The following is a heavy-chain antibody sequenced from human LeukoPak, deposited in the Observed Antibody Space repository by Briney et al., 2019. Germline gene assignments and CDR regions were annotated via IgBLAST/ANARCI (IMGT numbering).Heavy chain of an antibody. D-gene: IGHD3-9*01. CDR3: AREGGITIFQEDAFDI. CDR1: GYSFTSYG. J-gene: IGHJ3*02. CDR2: ISAYNGNT. Sequence: ASVKVSCKASGYSFTSYGISWVRQAPGQGLEWMGWISAYNGNTNYAQRLQGRVTMTRDTSTSTVYMELSSLRSEDTAVYYCAREGGITIFQEDAFDIWGQGTMVTVSS. V-gene: IGHV1-18*01.